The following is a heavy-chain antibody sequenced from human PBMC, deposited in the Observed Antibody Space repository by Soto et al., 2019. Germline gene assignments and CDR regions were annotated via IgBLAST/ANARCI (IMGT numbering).Heavy chain of an antibody. CDR3: ARGAGSYFRRVVGAFDI. D-gene: IGHD3-10*01. V-gene: IGHV3-7*04. CDR2: IKQDGSEK. J-gene: IGHJ3*02. CDR1: GFTFSSYW. Sequence: EVQLVESGGGLVQPGGSLRLSCAASGFTFSSYWMTWVRQAPGKGLEWVANIKQDGSEKFYVDSVKGRFTISRDNAKNLLYMQMNSLRAEDTAVYYWARGAGSYFRRVVGAFDIWGQGTMVTVSS.